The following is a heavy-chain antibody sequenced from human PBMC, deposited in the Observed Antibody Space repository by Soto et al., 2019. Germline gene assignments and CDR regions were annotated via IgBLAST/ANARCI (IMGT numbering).Heavy chain of an antibody. Sequence: EILWPSWSVSAYSPSSACSWCWFRPPPGQGLEWIVSIYHSGSTYYNPALKSRVTIAVDTCKKQFSLKLSSVTDADTAVYYCARGDRSPYYYDSSGHHSAFDIWGQGTMVTVSS. CDR3: ARGDRSPYYYDSSGHHSAFDI. J-gene: IGHJ3*02. D-gene: IGHD3-22*01. CDR2: IYHSGST. CDR1: AYSPSSACS. V-gene: IGHV4-38-2*02.